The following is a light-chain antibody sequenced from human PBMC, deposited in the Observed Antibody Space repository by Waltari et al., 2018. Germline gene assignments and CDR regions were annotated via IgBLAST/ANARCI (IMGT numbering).Light chain of an antibody. CDR3: FSYASSYTSWV. V-gene: IGLV2-11*01. J-gene: IGLJ3*02. Sequence: QSALTQPRSVSGSPGQSVTISCTGTSSIVDDYNFISWYRQHPGEAPKLMISDVSKRPSGVAGRFSGSTSGDTASLTISGLQAEDEADYYCFSYASSYTSWVFGGGTKLTVL. CDR1: SSIVDDYNF. CDR2: DVS.